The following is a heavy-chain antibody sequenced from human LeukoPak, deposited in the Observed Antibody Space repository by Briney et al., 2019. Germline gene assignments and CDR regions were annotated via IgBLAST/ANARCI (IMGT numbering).Heavy chain of an antibody. Sequence: PSETLSLTCAVSGASISGSGYYLGWIRQPPGKGLEWIGNIYYTGSTYYNPSLKSRVTIPVDTSKNQFSLKLSSVTAADTAVYYCARLFWGTHLYDFWSGHYYYMDVWGKGTTVTVSS. J-gene: IGHJ6*03. V-gene: IGHV4-39*07. D-gene: IGHD3-3*01. CDR2: IYYTGST. CDR1: GASISGSGYY. CDR3: ARLFWGTHLYDFWSGHYYYMDV.